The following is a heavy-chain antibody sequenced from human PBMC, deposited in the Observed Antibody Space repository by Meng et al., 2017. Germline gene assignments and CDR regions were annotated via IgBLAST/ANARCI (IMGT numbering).Heavy chain of an antibody. D-gene: IGHD2-2*01. CDR3: ARDWDIVVVPAAMPDY. Sequence: ASVKVSCKASGYTFTGYYMHWVRQAPGQGLEWMGWINPNSGGTNYAQKFQGRVTMTRDTSISTAYMELSRLRSDDTAVYYCARDWDIVVVPAAMPDYWGQGTRVTGSS. J-gene: IGHJ4*02. V-gene: IGHV1-2*02. CDR1: GYTFTGYY. CDR2: INPNSGGT.